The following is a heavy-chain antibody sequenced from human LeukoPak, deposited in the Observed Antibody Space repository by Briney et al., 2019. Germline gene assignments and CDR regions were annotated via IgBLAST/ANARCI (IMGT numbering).Heavy chain of an antibody. CDR2: NYHRGTT. D-gene: IGHD3-16*01. V-gene: IGHV4-39*01. Sequence: SETLSLTCTVSGGSISRSSDYWGWTRQPPGKGLEWIATNYHRGTTYYNPSLKSRITISVDTSKNQFSLNLTSVIAADTAVYYCVGGRAFDVWGQGTMVTVSS. J-gene: IGHJ3*01. CDR1: GGSISRSSDY. CDR3: VGGRAFDV.